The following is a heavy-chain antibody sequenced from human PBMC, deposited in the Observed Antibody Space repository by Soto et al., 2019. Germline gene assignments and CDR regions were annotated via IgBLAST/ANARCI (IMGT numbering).Heavy chain of an antibody. J-gene: IGHJ6*02. D-gene: IGHD3-3*01. CDR2: ISYDGSNK. CDR1: GFTFSSYA. CDR3: ARDRRFLEWLPDYYYYGMDV. V-gene: IGHV3-30-3*01. Sequence: GGSLRLSCAATGFTFSSYAMHWVRQAPGKGLEWVAVISYDGSNKYYADSVKGRFTISRDNSKNTLYLQMNSLRAEDTAVYYCARDRRFLEWLPDYYYYGMDVWGQGTTVTVSS.